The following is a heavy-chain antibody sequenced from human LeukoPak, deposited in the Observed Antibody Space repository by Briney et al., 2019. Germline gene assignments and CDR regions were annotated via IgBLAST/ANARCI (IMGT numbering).Heavy chain of an antibody. CDR2: IYYSGRT. CDR3: VRQKQRCDGGSCFPPDT. Sequence: SETLSLTCTVSGASISSTSDYWGWIRQPPGKGLEWIGTIYYSGRTYSNPSLKSRLTISVDTSKNQFSLKLNSVTATDTAIYYCVRQKQRCDGGSCFPPDTWGQGTLVTVSS. D-gene: IGHD2-15*01. V-gene: IGHV4-39*01. J-gene: IGHJ5*02. CDR1: GASISSTSDY.